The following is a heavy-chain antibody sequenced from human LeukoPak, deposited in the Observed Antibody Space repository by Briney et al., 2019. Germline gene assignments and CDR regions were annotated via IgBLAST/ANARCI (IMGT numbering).Heavy chain of an antibody. CDR2: ISGSGGST. CDR3: AKDPQTYYHFLRGSNFDY. D-gene: IGHD3-3*01. CDR1: GFTFSSYA. V-gene: IGHV3-23*01. Sequence: GGSLRLSCAASGFTFSSYAMSWVRQAPGKGLEWVSAISGSGGSTYYADSVKGRFTISRDNSKNTLYLQMNSLRAEDTAVYYCAKDPQTYYHFLRGSNFDYWGQGTLVTVSS. J-gene: IGHJ4*02.